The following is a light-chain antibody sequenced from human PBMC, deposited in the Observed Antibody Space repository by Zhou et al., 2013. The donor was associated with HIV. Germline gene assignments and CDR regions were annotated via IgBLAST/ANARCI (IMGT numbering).Light chain of an antibody. CDR3: QQYNSWPT. CDR2: GAS. Sequence: VIWMTQSPSLLSASTGDRVTISCRMSQGISSYLAWYQQKPGQAPRLLIYGASTRATGIPARFSGSGSGTEFTLTISSLQSEDFAVYYCQQYNSWPTFGGGTKVEIK. J-gene: IGKJ4*01. V-gene: IGKV1D-8*03. CDR1: QGISSY.